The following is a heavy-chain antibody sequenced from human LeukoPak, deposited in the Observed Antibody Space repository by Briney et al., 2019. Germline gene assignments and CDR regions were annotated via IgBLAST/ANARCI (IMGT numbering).Heavy chain of an antibody. CDR2: IKHGGGT. CDR3: ARGLEYDFWSGNYSDGFDV. J-gene: IGHJ3*01. Sequence: SETLSLTCAVYGGSFSNYFCSWLRQPPGKGLEWIGEIKHGGGTNYTPSLKSRVTISVDTSKNLSSLNLSSVTAADTAVYYCARGLEYDFWSGNYSDGFDVWDQGTMVTVSS. CDR1: GGSFSNYF. V-gene: IGHV4-34*01. D-gene: IGHD3/OR15-3a*01.